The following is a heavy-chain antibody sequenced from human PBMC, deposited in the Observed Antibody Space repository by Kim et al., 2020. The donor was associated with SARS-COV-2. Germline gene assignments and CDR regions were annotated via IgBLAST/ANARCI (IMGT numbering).Heavy chain of an antibody. CDR3: FGQQLAYNYYYYGMDV. J-gene: IGHJ6*02. V-gene: IGHV3-30*04. Sequence: VEGRFTISRDNSKNPLYLQMTSLRTEDTAVYYCFGQQLAYNYYYYGMDVWGQGTTVTVSS. D-gene: IGHD6-13*01.